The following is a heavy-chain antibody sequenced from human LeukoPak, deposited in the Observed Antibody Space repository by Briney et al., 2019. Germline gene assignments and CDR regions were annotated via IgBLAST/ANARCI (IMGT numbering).Heavy chain of an antibody. CDR3: VRDRTMATITPLDY. Sequence: GGSLRLSCAASGFTFSSYGMHWVRQAPGKGLEWVAVIWYDGSNKYYADSVKGRFTISRDNSKNTLYLQMNSLRAEDTAVYYCVRDRTMATITPLDYWGQGTLVTVSS. V-gene: IGHV3-33*01. D-gene: IGHD5-12*01. CDR2: IWYDGSNK. CDR1: GFTFSSYG. J-gene: IGHJ4*02.